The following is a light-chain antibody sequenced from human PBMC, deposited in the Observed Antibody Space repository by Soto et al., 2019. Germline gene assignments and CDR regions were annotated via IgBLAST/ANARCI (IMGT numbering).Light chain of an antibody. V-gene: IGKV3-15*01. CDR2: DAS. Sequence: EIVLTKSPGTLSLSPGERATLSCRASQSVSRNLAWYQQKPGQAPRLLISDASTRATGIPARFSGSGSGTEFTLTISSLQSEDFAVYYCQQYNNWPPEITFGQGTRLEIK. J-gene: IGKJ5*01. CDR1: QSVSRN. CDR3: QQYNNWPPEIT.